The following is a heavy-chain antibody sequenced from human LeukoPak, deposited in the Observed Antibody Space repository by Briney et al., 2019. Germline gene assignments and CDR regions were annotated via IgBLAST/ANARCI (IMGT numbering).Heavy chain of an antibody. V-gene: IGHV1-69*04. CDR2: IIAILGIA. Sequence: SVKVSCKASGGTFSSYAISWVRQAPGQGLEWMGRIIAILGIANYAQKFQGRVTITADKSTSTAYMELSSLRSEDTAVYYCAVDLGYCSSTSCYHSLGYYGMDVWGQGTTVTVSS. D-gene: IGHD2-2*01. J-gene: IGHJ6*02. CDR3: AVDLGYCSSTSCYHSLGYYGMDV. CDR1: GGTFSSYA.